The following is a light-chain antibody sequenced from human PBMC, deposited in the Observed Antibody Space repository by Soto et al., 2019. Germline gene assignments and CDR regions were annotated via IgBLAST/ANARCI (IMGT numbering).Light chain of an antibody. CDR1: QSVSSSY. V-gene: IGKV3-20*01. Sequence: EVVLTQSPGTLSLSPSRRGTLXYKSSQSVSSSYLAWYQQKPGQAPRLLIYGASSRATGIPDRFSGSGSGTDFTLTISRLEPEDFAVYYCQQYGSSLLTFGGGTKVDIK. CDR2: GAS. J-gene: IGKJ4*01. CDR3: QQYGSSLLT.